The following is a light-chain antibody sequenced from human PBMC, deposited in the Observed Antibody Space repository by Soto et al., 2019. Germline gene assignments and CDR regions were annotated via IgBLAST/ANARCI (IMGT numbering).Light chain of an antibody. V-gene: IGKV1-5*03. J-gene: IGKJ1*01. CDR2: KAS. CDR3: LQDYNYPLT. Sequence: DIQMTQSASTLSGSVGDRVAITCRASQTISSWLAWYQQKPGKAPKLLIYKASTLKSGVPSRFSGSGSGTEFTLTISSLQPDDFATYYCLQDYNYPLTFGQGTKVDI. CDR1: QTISSW.